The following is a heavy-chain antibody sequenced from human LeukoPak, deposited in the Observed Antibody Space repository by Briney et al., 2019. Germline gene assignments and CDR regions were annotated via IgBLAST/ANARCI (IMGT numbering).Heavy chain of an antibody. V-gene: IGHV1-2*02. D-gene: IGHD3-3*01. CDR2: INPNSGGT. J-gene: IGHJ6*03. CDR3: ARPNWSGKNPNYYYYMDV. CDR1: GGTFSSYA. Sequence: ASVKVSCKASGGTFSSYAISWVRQAPGQGLEWMGWINPNSGGTNYAQKFQGRVTMTRDTSISTAYMELSRLRSDDTAVYYCARPNWSGKNPNYYYYMDVWGKGTTVTVSS.